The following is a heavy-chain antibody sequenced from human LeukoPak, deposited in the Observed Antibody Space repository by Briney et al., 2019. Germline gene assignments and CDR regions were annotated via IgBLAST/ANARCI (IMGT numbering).Heavy chain of an antibody. V-gene: IGHV4-61*02. CDR2: IYTSGST. CDR1: GGSISSGSYY. CDR3: ATNSKRSIAARYDY. D-gene: IGHD6-6*01. J-gene: IGHJ4*02. Sequence: SQTLSLTCTVSGGSISSGSYYWSWIRQPAGKGLEWIGRIYTSGSTNYNPSLESRVTISIDTSKNQFSLKLSSVTAADTAVYYCATNSKRSIAARYDYWGQGTLVTVSS.